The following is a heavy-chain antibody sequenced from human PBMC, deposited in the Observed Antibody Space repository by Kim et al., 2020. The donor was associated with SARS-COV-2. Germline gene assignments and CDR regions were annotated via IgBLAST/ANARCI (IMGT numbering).Heavy chain of an antibody. J-gene: IGHJ4*02. CDR3: AKGVVRYDLYY. Sequence: GGSLRLSCAASGFTFSSYGMHWVRQAPGKGLEWVAVIWYDGSNKYYADSVKGRFTISRDNSKNTLYLQMNSMRAEDTSVYYCAKGVVRYDLYYWGQGTLV. CDR2: IWYDGSNK. V-gene: IGHV3-33*06. D-gene: IGHD3-3*01. CDR1: GFTFSSYG.